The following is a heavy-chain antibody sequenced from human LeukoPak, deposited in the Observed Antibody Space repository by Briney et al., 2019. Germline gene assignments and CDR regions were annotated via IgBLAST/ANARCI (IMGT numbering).Heavy chain of an antibody. CDR3: ARPYYYDSRIDP. J-gene: IGHJ5*02. V-gene: IGHV4-30-4*01. D-gene: IGHD3-22*01. Sequence: SQTLSLTCTVSGGSISSGDYYWSWIRHPPGKGLEWIAYMYYSGSTYYNPSLRSRVTMSADTSKNQLSLKLSSVTAADTAVYYCARPYYYDSRIDPWGQGILVTVSS. CDR1: GGSISSGDYY. CDR2: MYYSGST.